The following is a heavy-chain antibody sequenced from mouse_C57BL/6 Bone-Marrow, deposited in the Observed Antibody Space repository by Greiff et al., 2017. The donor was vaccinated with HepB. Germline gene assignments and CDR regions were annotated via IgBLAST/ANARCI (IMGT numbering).Heavy chain of an antibody. CDR3: ARVYYYGSSGYFDV. V-gene: IGHV5-15*01. CDR1: GFTFSDYG. D-gene: IGHD1-1*01. J-gene: IGHJ1*03. CDR2: ISNLAYSI. Sequence: EVQRVESGGGLVQPGGSLKLSCAASGFTFSDYGMAWVRQAPRKGPEWVAFISNLAYSIYYADTVTGRFTISRENAKNTLYLEMSSLRSEDTAMYYCARVYYYGSSGYFDVWGTGTTVTVSS.